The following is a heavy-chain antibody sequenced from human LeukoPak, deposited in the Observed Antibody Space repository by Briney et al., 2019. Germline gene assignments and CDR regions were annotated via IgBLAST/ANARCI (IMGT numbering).Heavy chain of an antibody. V-gene: IGHV3-23*01. Sequence: GGSLRLSSAASGFTFSSYAMSWVRQAPGKGLEWVSAISGSGGSTYYADSVKGRFTISRDNSKNTLYLQMNSLRAEDTAVYYCAKDLPYYYGSGSYSHYFDYWGQGTLVTVSS. J-gene: IGHJ4*02. CDR1: GFTFSSYA. D-gene: IGHD3-10*01. CDR2: ISGSGGST. CDR3: AKDLPYYYGSGSYSHYFDY.